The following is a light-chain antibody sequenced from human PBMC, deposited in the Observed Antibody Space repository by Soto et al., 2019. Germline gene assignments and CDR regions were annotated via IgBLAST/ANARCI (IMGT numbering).Light chain of an antibody. J-gene: IGLJ2*01. V-gene: IGLV1-51*01. Sequence: QSVLTQPPSVSAAPGQKVTISCSGSSSNVGSNYVSWYQQLPGTAPKLLIYDNNKRPSGIPDRFSGSKSGTSATLDITGLQTGDEADYYCATWDRSLSVYVLFGGGTKVTV. CDR3: ATWDRSLSVYVL. CDR1: SSNVGSNY. CDR2: DNN.